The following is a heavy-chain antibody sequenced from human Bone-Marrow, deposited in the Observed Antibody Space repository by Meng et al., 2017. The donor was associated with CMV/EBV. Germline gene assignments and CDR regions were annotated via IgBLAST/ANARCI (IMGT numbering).Heavy chain of an antibody. V-gene: IGHV1-2*02. CDR1: GYTFTGYY. CDR3: ARDRPLRGRSEYDETYYYSYSGMDV. CDR2: ISPNSGGT. J-gene: IGHJ6*02. Sequence: ASVKVSCKASGYTFTGYYLHWVLQAPGQGLEWMGWISPNSGGTNYAQKFQGRVIMTSDTSINTAYKDLSRLTSDDTAVYYCARDRPLRGRSEYDETYYYSYSGMDVWGQGTTVTVSS. D-gene: IGHD5-12*01.